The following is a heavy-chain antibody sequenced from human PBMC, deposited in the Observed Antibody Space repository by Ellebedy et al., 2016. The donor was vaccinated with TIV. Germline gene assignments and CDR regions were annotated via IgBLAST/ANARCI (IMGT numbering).Heavy chain of an antibody. CDR2: IYYTGNT. J-gene: IGHJ4*02. CDR3: ARRVIRFEYFDF. Sequence: MPSETLSLTCSVSGGSIISYYWGWIRQPPGKGLEWIRHIYYTGNTIYNPSLKSRVTISVDTSKNQVSLKLNSVTAADTAVYYCARRVIRFEYFDFWGQGRLVTVAS. D-gene: IGHD3-10*01. CDR1: GGSIISYY. V-gene: IGHV4-59*08.